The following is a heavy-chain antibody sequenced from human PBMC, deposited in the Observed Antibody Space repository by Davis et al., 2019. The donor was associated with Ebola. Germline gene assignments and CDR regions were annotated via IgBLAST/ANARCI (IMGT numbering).Heavy chain of an antibody. J-gene: IGHJ4*02. CDR1: GFTFSSYW. Sequence: GESLKISCAASGFTFSSYWMSWVRQAPGKGLEWVANIKQDGSEKYYVDSVKGRFTISRDNAKNSLYLQMNSLGAEDTAVYYCARDHGLHSNYGCFDYWGQGTLVTVSS. V-gene: IGHV3-7*01. CDR3: ARDHGLHSNYGCFDY. D-gene: IGHD4-11*01. CDR2: IKQDGSEK.